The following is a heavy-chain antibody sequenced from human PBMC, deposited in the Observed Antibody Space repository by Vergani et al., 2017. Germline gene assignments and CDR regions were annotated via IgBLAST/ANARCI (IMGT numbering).Heavy chain of an antibody. Sequence: EVQLVESGGGLVQPGGSLRLSCAASGFTFSSYDMHWVRQATGKGLEWVSAIGTAGDTYYPGSVKGRFTISRENAKNSLYLQMNSLRAGDTAVYYCAREWYSSGWQDAFDIWGQGTMVTVSS. V-gene: IGHV3-13*01. CDR2: IGTAGDT. CDR3: AREWYSSGWQDAFDI. D-gene: IGHD6-19*01. CDR1: GFTFSSYD. J-gene: IGHJ3*02.